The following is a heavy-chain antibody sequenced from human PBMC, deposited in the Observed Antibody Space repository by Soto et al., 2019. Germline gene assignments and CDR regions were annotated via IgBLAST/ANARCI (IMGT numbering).Heavy chain of an antibody. D-gene: IGHD2-15*01. CDR1: GLSLSNPRMA. J-gene: IGHJ3*02. V-gene: IGHV2-26*01. Sequence: QVTLKESGPVLVKPTETLTLTCTVSGLSLSNPRMAVSWIRQPPGKALAWLAPIFPNGEKTYRTSLESRLTVSTDSSTNHVVLTMTNVDPVSRGSSCFARIVTTITTRPSNTIVVVRPHTLDIWGQRPVVNVSS. CDR3: ARIVTTITTRPSNTIVVVRPHTLDI. CDR2: IFPNGEK.